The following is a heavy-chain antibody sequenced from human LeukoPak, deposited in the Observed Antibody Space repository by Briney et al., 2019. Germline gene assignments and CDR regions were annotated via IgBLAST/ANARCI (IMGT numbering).Heavy chain of an antibody. Sequence: SETLSLTCTVSGGSISNYYWSWIRQPPGKGLDWIGYIYYSGSTNYNPSLKSRVTISVDTSKSQFSLKLSSVTAADTAVYYCARERTYYDILTGYPPFDYWGQGTLVTVSS. CDR2: IYYSGST. D-gene: IGHD3-9*01. CDR3: ARERTYYDILTGYPPFDY. CDR1: GGSISNYY. V-gene: IGHV4-59*01. J-gene: IGHJ4*02.